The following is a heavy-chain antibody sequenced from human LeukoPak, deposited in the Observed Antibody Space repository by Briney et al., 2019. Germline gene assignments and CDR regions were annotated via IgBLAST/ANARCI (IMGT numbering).Heavy chain of an antibody. CDR3: AKLGSPRAY. D-gene: IGHD7-27*01. CDR1: GGSIDTYY. Sequence: SETLSLTCTVSGGSIDTYYWSWIRQPPGKGLEWIGYIYYFGSTDYDPSLKSRVTISVDTSKNQFSLSLRPVTAADTAVYYCAKLGSPRAYWGQGILVRVSS. V-gene: IGHV4-59*01. CDR2: IYYFGST. J-gene: IGHJ4*02.